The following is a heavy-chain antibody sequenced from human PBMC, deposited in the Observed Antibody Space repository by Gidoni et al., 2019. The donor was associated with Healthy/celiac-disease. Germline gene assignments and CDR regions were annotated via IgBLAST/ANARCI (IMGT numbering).Heavy chain of an antibody. J-gene: IGHJ6*03. CDR3: ARGGSAAIYYYYYYYMDV. CDR2: MNPNSGNT. D-gene: IGHD2-2*01. V-gene: IGHV1-8*01. Sequence: QVQLVQSGAEVKKPGASVKVSCKASGYTFTSSDINWVRQATGQGLEWMGWMNPNSGNTGYAQKFQGRVTMTRNTSISTAYMELSSLRSEDTAVYYCARGGSAAIYYYYYYYMDVWGKGTTVTVSS. CDR1: GYTFTSSD.